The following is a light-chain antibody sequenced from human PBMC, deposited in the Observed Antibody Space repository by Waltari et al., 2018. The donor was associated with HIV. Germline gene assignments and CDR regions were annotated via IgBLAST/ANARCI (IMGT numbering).Light chain of an antibody. CDR1: TSDIGGYNY. CDR2: DVT. CDR3: NSYAGSSKSYV. Sequence: QSALTQPPSASGSPGQSVTISCTGTTSDIGGYNYVSWYQQNPGEAPRLIIYDVTNRPSGVPDRFSGSKSGNTASLTVSGLQAEDEAEYYCNSYAGSSKSYVFGTGTKVTVL. J-gene: IGLJ1*01. V-gene: IGLV2-8*01.